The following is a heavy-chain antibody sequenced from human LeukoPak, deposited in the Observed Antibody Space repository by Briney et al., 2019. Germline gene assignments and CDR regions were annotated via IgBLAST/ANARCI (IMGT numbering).Heavy chain of an antibody. J-gene: IGHJ4*02. Sequence: GGSLRLSCAASGFTFSSYNMNWVRQAPGKGLEWVSSISSSSSYIYYADSVKGRFTISRDNAKNSLYLQMNSLRAEDTAVYYCARSIVGATTGFDYWGQGTLVTVSS. V-gene: IGHV3-21*01. CDR2: ISSSSSYI. D-gene: IGHD1-26*01. CDR3: ARSIVGATTGFDY. CDR1: GFTFSSYN.